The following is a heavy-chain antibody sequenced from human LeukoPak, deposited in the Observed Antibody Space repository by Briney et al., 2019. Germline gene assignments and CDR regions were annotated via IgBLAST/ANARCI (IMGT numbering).Heavy chain of an antibody. CDR3: ARGITVHTAMVFYYYYYMDV. V-gene: IGHV1-2*02. J-gene: IGHJ6*03. Sequence: ASVKVSCKASGYTFTGYYMHWVRQAPGQELEWMGWINPNTGGTNYAQKFQGRVTMTRDTSVSTAYMDLSRLTSDDTAVYYCARGITVHTAMVFYYYYYMDVWGKGTTVTVSS. CDR1: GYTFTGYY. CDR2: INPNTGGT. D-gene: IGHD5-18*01.